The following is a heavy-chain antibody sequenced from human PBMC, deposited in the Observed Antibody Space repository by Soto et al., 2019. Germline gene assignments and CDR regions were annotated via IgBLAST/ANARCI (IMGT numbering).Heavy chain of an antibody. D-gene: IGHD3-10*01. Sequence: SVEPTCKAPRYTFVNRCLSCARQAPGKGLEWMGVINPTGGRASYAPKFQGRVTLTRDTSTSTAYMELSSLRSDDTAVYFCSRLTTMVREINDDPFDFWGQGTLVTVSS. V-gene: IGHV1-46*03. CDR3: SRLTTMVREINDDPFDF. CDR2: INPTGGRA. J-gene: IGHJ4*03. CDR1: RYTFVNRC.